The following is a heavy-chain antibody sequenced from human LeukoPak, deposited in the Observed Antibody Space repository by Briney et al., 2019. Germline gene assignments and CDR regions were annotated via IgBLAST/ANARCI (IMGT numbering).Heavy chain of an antibody. V-gene: IGHV4-31*03. CDR3: ARVPMGAAYYYMDV. Sequence: SETLSLTCTVSGRSISRGGYYWIWIRQHPGKGLEWIGYIYYLGSTYYNPSLKSRVTISVDTSKNQFSLNLSSVTAADTAVYYCARVPMGAAYYYMDVWGKGTTVTVSS. J-gene: IGHJ6*03. CDR2: IYYLGST. D-gene: IGHD1-26*01. CDR1: GRSISRGGYY.